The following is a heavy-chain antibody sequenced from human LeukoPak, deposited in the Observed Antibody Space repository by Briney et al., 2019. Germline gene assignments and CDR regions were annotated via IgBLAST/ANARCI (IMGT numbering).Heavy chain of an antibody. CDR3: ASGGYCSTTTCYPNWFDP. Sequence: SETLSLTCTVSGGSITSYYWSWIRQPPGKGLEWIGYVSHSGSTNYNPSLKSRVTISVDTSKNQFSLKLSSVTAADTAVYYCASGGYCSTTTCYPNWFDPWGQGTLVTVSS. CDR1: GGSITSYY. J-gene: IGHJ5*02. CDR2: VSHSGST. V-gene: IGHV4-59*01. D-gene: IGHD2-2*01.